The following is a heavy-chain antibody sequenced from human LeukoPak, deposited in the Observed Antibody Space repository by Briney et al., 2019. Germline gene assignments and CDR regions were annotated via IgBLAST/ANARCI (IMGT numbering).Heavy chain of an antibody. J-gene: IGHJ6*02. D-gene: IGHD1-26*01. CDR1: GGTFSSYA. V-gene: IGHV1-69*04. Sequence: ASVKVSCKASGGTFSSYAISWVRQAPGQGLEWMGRIIPIFGIANYAQKFQGRVTITADKSTSTAYMELSSLRSEDTAVYYCAAPGIVGAIAGMDVWGQGTTVTVSS. CDR3: AAPGIVGAIAGMDV. CDR2: IIPIFGIA.